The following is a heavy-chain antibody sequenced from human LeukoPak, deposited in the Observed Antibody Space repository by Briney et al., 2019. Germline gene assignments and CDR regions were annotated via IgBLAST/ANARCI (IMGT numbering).Heavy chain of an antibody. Sequence: PGGSLRLSCAASGFTFSSYAMSWVRQAPGEGLEWVSGISGSGGSTYYADSVKGRFTISRDNSKNTLYLQMDSLRAEDTAVYYCAKGLGKATVTPLGYWGQGTLVTVSS. CDR3: AKGLGKATVTPLGY. J-gene: IGHJ4*02. CDR2: ISGSGGST. D-gene: IGHD4-11*01. CDR1: GFTFSSYA. V-gene: IGHV3-23*01.